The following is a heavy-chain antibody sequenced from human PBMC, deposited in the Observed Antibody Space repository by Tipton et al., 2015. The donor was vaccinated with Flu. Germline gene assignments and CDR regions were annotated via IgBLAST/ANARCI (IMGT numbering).Heavy chain of an antibody. V-gene: IGHV4-59*12. J-gene: IGHJ4*02. Sequence: TLSLTCSVSGDSISSFYWSWIRQPPGKGLEWIAYISNSGSSNYNPSLKSRVTMSVDTSKNQFSLKLSSVTAADTAVYYCARGSGSGTDVTFYFWGQGTLVTVSS. CDR2: ISNSGSS. CDR3: ARGSGSGTDVTFYF. CDR1: GDSISSFY. D-gene: IGHD3-10*01.